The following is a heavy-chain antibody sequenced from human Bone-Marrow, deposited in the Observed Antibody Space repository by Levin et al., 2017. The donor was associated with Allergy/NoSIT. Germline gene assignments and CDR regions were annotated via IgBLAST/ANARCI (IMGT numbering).Heavy chain of an antibody. CDR3: ARDGYSGYDPLDAFDI. CDR2: IYYSGST. J-gene: IGHJ3*02. D-gene: IGHD5-12*01. Sequence: GSLRLSCTVSGGSISSYYWSWIRQPPGKGLEWIGYIYYSGSTNYNPSLKSRVTISVDTSKNQFSLKLSSVTAADTAVYYCARDGYSGYDPLDAFDIWGQGTMVTVSS. V-gene: IGHV4-59*01. CDR1: GGSISSYY.